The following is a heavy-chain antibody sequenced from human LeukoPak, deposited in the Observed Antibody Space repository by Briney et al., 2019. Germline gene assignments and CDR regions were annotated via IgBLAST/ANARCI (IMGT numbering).Heavy chain of an antibody. CDR3: ARDHKYCSSTSCLGADDAFDI. Sequence: ASVKVSCKASGYTFTSYDINWVRQATGQGLEWMGWMNPNSGNTGYAQKFQGRVTMTRDTSISTAYMELSRLRSDDTAVYYCARDHKYCSSTSCLGADDAFDIWGQGTMVTVSS. D-gene: IGHD2-2*01. J-gene: IGHJ3*02. V-gene: IGHV1-8*01. CDR2: MNPNSGNT. CDR1: GYTFTSYD.